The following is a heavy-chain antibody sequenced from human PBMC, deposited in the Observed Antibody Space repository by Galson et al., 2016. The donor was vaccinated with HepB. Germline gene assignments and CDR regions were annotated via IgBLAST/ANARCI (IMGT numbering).Heavy chain of an antibody. CDR1: GYTFTNYG. D-gene: IGHD1-1*01. Sequence: SVKVSCKASGYTFTNYGITWVRQAPGQGLEWMGWISGYDGNTKYAQKFQGRVTMTTDTSTSTAYMELNSLRSDDTAVYYCARAKEGSIHYKDAMDVWGQGTTVTV. V-gene: IGHV1-18*04. CDR2: ISGYDGNT. CDR3: ARAKEGSIHYKDAMDV. J-gene: IGHJ6*02.